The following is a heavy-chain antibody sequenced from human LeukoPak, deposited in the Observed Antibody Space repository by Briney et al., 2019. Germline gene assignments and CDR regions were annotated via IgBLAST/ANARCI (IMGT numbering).Heavy chain of an antibody. Sequence: SETLSLTCTVSGGSISSYYWSWIRQPPGKGLEWIGYIYHSGSTNYSPSLKSRVTISVDTSKNQFSLKLSSVTAADTAVYYCARDGGGSYCSGGSCWVASDWFDPWGQGTLVTVSS. CDR3: ARDGGGSYCSGGSCWVASDWFDP. D-gene: IGHD2-15*01. J-gene: IGHJ5*02. CDR1: GGSISSYY. CDR2: IYHSGST. V-gene: IGHV4-59*01.